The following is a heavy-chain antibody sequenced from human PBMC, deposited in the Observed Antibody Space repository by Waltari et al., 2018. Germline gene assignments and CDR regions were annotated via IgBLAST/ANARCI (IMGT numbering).Heavy chain of an antibody. CDR3: ARGGYYGSGSPLI. V-gene: IGHV4-34*01. D-gene: IGHD3-10*01. Sequence: QVQLQQWGAGLLKPSETLSLTCAVYGGSFSGYYWSWIRQPPGKGLEWIGEINHSGSTNYNPSLKSRVTISVDTSKNQFSLKLSSVTAADTAVYYCARGGYYGSGSPLIWGQGTLVTVSS. J-gene: IGHJ4*02. CDR1: GGSFSGYY. CDR2: INHSGST.